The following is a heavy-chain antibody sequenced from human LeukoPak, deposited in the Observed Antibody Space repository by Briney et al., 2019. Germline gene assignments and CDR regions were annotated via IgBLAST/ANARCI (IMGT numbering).Heavy chain of an antibody. CDR2: IYTSGST. CDR3: ARDSYGYVY. J-gene: IGHJ4*02. Sequence: SETLSLTCTVSGGSISSGGYYWSWIRQPAGKGLEWIGRIYTSGSTNYNPSLKSRVTISVDTSKNQFSLKLSSVTAADTAVYYCARDSYGYVYWGQGTLVTVSS. V-gene: IGHV4-61*02. D-gene: IGHD5-18*01. CDR1: GGSISSGGYY.